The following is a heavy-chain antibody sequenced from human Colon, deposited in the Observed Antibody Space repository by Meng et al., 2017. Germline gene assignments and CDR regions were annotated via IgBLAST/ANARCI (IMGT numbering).Heavy chain of an antibody. J-gene: IGHJ2*01. D-gene: IGHD6-13*01. V-gene: IGHV1-18*01. CDR3: ARYVPNGSFWYFDF. CDR2: ISVKNGEA. CDR1: GYIFTNYD. Sequence: ASVKVSCKASGYIFTNYDISWVRQAPGQGLEWMGWISVKNGEAKYPQNFQGRVTMTTDTTTSTAYMELRSLTSDDPAVYYCARYVPNGSFWYFDFWGRGTLVTVSS.